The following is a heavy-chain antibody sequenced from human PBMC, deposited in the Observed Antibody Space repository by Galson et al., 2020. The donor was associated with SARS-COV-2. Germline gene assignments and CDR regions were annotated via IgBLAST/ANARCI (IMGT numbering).Heavy chain of an antibody. V-gene: IGHV4-38-2*01. Sequence: SETLSLTCAVSNSSISSSYYWAWIRQPPGKGLEWIGCIYRSGSTYYNPSLKSRATISIDKSKNLFSLKLTSMAAADTALYYCARQEGGSSLYMDALFDCWGQGHLVTVSS. CDR2: IYRSGST. D-gene: IGHD6-13*01. CDR3: ARQEGGSSLYMDALFDC. CDR1: NSSISSSYY. J-gene: IGHJ4*02.